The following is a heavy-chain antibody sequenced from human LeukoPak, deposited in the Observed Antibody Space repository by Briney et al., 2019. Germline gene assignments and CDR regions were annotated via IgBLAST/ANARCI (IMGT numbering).Heavy chain of an antibody. CDR3: AKSPGDGYSIRGYFDY. Sequence: PGGSLRLSCAASGFTFDDYAMHWVRQAPGKGLEWVSGISWNSGSIGYADSVKGRFTISRDNAKNSLYLQMNSLRAEDTALYYCAKSPGDGYSIRGYFDYWGQGTLVTVSS. J-gene: IGHJ4*02. CDR1: GFTFDDYA. D-gene: IGHD5-24*01. CDR2: ISWNSGSI. V-gene: IGHV3-9*01.